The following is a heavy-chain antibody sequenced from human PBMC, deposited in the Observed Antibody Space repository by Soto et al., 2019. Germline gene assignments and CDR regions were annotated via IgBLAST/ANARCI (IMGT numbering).Heavy chain of an antibody. D-gene: IGHD2-21*02. Sequence: SETLSLTCIVSGESISSSCYYWGWIRQPPGKGLEWIGSIYYSGRTYYNPSFKSRVTISIDTSKNQFSLKLSSVTATDTAVYYRARQRTTVVTQAYFEHWGQGALVTVSP. CDR3: ARQRTTVVTQAYFEH. CDR2: IYYSGRT. CDR1: GESISSSCYY. V-gene: IGHV4-39*01. J-gene: IGHJ4*02.